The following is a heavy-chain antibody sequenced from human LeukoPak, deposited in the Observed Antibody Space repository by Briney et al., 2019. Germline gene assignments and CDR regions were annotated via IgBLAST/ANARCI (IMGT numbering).Heavy chain of an antibody. CDR1: GFTFSGYP. CDR3: AKHGFAGISAAGDY. D-gene: IGHD6-13*01. CDR2: ISYDGSNK. V-gene: IGHV3-30-3*02. Sequence: GKSLRLSCAASGFTFSGYPIHWVRQAPGKGLEWVAVISYDGSNKYYADSVKGRFTISRDNSKNTLYLQMNSLRAEDTAVYYCAKHGFAGISAAGDYWGQGTLVTVSS. J-gene: IGHJ4*02.